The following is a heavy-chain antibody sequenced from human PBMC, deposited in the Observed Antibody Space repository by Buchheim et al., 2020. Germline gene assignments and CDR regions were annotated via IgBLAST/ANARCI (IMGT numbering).Heavy chain of an antibody. V-gene: IGHV3-21*01. J-gene: IGHJ6*02. CDR2: ISSSSSYI. CDR1: GFTFSSYS. D-gene: IGHD3-3*01. CDR3: ARDGEYYDFWSGYPYGMDV. Sequence: EVQLVESGGGLVKPGGSLRLSCAASGFTFSSYSMNWVRQAPGKGLEWVSSISSSSSYIYYADSVKGRFTISRDDAKNSLVLQMNSLRAEDTAVYYCARDGEYYDFWSGYPYGMDVWGQGTT.